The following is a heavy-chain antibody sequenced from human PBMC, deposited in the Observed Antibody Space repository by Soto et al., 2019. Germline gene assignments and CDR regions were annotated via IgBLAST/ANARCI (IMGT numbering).Heavy chain of an antibody. D-gene: IGHD6-13*01. J-gene: IGHJ4*02. CDR3: ARDIAAAGTLDY. CDR2: IWYDGSNK. CDR1: GFTFSRYG. V-gene: IGHV3-33*01. Sequence: QVQLVESGGGVVQPGRSLRLSCAASGFTFSRYGMHWVRQAPGKGLEWVAVIWYDGSNKYYADSVKGRFTISRDNSKNTLYLQMNSLRAEDTAVYYCARDIAAAGTLDYWGQGTLVTVSS.